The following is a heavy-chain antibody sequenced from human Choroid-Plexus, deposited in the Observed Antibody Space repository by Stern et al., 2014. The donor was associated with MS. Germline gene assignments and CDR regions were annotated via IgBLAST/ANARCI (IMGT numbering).Heavy chain of an antibody. D-gene: IGHD2/OR15-2a*01. CDR1: GFTLGSCA. CDR2: VSYDGSNK. Sequence: VQLVESGGGVVQPGRPLRLSCVASGFTLGSCAMHWVRQAPGKGLEWVAGVSYDGSNKYYADSVTGRFTISRDTSQDTLYMQMSSLRPEDTAVYYCAKDRQYLTYFFDHWGQGSLVTVSS. CDR3: AKDRQYLTYFFDH. J-gene: IGHJ5*02. V-gene: IGHV3-30*18.